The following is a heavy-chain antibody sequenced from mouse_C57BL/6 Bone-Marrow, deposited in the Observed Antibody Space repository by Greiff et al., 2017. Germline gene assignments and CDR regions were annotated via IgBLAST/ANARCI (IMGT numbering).Heavy chain of an antibody. J-gene: IGHJ2*01. CDR2: ISYDGSN. Sequence: DVQLQQSGPGLVKPSQSLSLTCSVTGYSITSGYYWNWIRQFPGNKLEWMGYISYDGSNNYNPSLKNRISITRDTSKNQFFLKLNSVTTEDTATYYCARVRTLYYFDYWGQGTTLTVSS. CDR1: GYSITSGYY. CDR3: ARVRTLYYFDY. D-gene: IGHD6-1*01. V-gene: IGHV3-6*01.